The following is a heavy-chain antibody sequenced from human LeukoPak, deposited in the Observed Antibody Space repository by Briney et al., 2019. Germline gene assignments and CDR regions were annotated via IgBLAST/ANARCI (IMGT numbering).Heavy chain of an antibody. CDR2: IIPIFGTA. J-gene: IGHJ5*02. Sequence: ASVKVSCKASGGTFSSYAISWVRQAPGQGLEWTGGIIPIFGTANYAQKFQGRVTITADESTSTAYMELSSLRSEDTAVYYCARDRCSSTSCYINWFDPWGQGTLVTVSS. CDR3: ARDRCSSTSCYINWFDP. V-gene: IGHV1-69*13. CDR1: GGTFSSYA. D-gene: IGHD2-2*02.